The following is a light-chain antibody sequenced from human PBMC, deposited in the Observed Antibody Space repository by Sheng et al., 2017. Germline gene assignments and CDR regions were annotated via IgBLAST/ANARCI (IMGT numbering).Light chain of an antibody. CDR2: GAS. CDR1: QSISSS. Sequence: DIQMTQSPSSLSASVGDTVTITCRASQSISSSLNWYQQKPGKAPKVLIYGASSLQRGVPSRFSGGGSGTDFTLTISSLQLEDCATYYCQQYNSYPVSFGQGTKLEIK. V-gene: IGKV1-39*01. CDR3: QQYNSYPVS. J-gene: IGKJ2*03.